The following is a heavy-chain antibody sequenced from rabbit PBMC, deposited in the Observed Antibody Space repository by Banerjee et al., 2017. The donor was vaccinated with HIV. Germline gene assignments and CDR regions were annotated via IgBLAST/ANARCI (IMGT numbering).Heavy chain of an antibody. Sequence: QEQLVESGGGLVQPGGSLKLSCKASGFSFTNKAVMCWVRQAPGKGLEWFACINSITGKAVYASCAKGRFTISKSTTATVTLQMTSLTAADTATYFCARDTSDDYFDYWGSYYFNLWGPGTLVTVS. V-gene: IGHV1S45*01. J-gene: IGHJ4*01. CDR3: ARDTSDDYFDYWGSYYFNL. CDR1: GFSFTNKAV. CDR2: INSITGKA. D-gene: IGHD2-1*01.